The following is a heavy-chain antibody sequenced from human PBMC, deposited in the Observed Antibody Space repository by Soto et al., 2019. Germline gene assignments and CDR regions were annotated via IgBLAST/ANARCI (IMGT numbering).Heavy chain of an antibody. CDR3: VREASSSGLHLDH. D-gene: IGHD6-6*01. CDR2: ISGSGSST. CDR1: GFIFSNYA. V-gene: IGHV3-23*01. Sequence: GGSLRLSCAASGFIFSNYAMSWFRQAPGKGLEWVSFISGSGSSTYYADSVKGRFTISRGNSKNTLYLQMNSLRAEDAAVYYCVREASSSGLHLDHWGRGTLVTVSS. J-gene: IGHJ4*02.